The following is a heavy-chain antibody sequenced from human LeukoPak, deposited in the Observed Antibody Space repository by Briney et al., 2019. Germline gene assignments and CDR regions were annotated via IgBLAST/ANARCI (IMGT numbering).Heavy chain of an antibody. D-gene: IGHD3-3*01. Sequence: ASVKVSCKASGYTFTCHYIHWVRQAPGQGLEWMGWINPNSGVTHYPQKFQGRVTMTRDTSISTAYMELSRLRSDDTAVYYCARDAPPVAIFGVVPNWFDPWGQGTLVTVSS. V-gene: IGHV1-2*02. CDR2: INPNSGVT. CDR3: ARDAPPVAIFGVVPNWFDP. J-gene: IGHJ5*02. CDR1: GYTFTCHY.